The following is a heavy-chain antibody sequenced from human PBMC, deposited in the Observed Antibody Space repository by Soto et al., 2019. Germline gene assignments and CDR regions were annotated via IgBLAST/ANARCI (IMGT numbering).Heavy chain of an antibody. D-gene: IGHD4-17*01. CDR3: ARTTTVTTSDYYYGMDV. V-gene: IGHV3-30-3*01. Sequence: VQLVESGGGVVQPGRSLRLSCAASGFTFSSYAMHWVRQAPGKGLEWVAVISYDGSNKYYADSVKGRFTISRDNSKNTLYLQMNSLRAEDTAVYYCARTTTVTTSDYYYGMDVWGQGTTVTVSS. CDR1: GFTFSSYA. CDR2: ISYDGSNK. J-gene: IGHJ6*02.